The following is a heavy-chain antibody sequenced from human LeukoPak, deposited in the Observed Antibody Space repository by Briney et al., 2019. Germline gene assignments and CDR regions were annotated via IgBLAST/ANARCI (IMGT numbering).Heavy chain of an antibody. J-gene: IGHJ4*02. CDR1: GFTYSSHN. CDR2: ISSDGNNK. D-gene: IGHD5-18*01. Sequence: PGGSLRLSCAAFGFTYSSHNMHWVRQTPGKGLEWVTLISSDGNNKYYADSVKGRFTISRDNSKNTLYLQMSSLRAEDTAVYYCARDQGYTYGHSFDYWGQGTLVTVSS. V-gene: IGHV3-30-3*01. CDR3: ARDQGYTYGHSFDY.